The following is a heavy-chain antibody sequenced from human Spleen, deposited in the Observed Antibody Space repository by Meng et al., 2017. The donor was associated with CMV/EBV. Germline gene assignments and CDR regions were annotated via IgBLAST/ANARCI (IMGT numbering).Heavy chain of an antibody. CDR2: RRSDGSDK. J-gene: IGHJ1*01. CDR1: GFSFSTYG. D-gene: IGHD6-6*01. CDR3: TKDDPVLHH. Sequence: LRIACAESGFSFSTYGSHWARQAPGKGLEWVAFRRSDGSDKFYADSVKGRFTISGDESKNTVYLQMSSLRAEDTGVYYCTKDDPVLHHWGQGTLVTVSS. V-gene: IGHV3-30*02.